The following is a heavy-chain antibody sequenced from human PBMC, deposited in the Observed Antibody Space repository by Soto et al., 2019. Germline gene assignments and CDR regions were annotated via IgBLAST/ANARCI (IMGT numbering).Heavy chain of an antibody. J-gene: IGHJ2*01. CDR3: ARRNANTAMVYWYFDL. CDR2: IYWDDDK. D-gene: IGHD5-18*01. Sequence: QITLTESGPTLVKPTQTLTLTCTFSGFSLATSGLSVSWIRQSPGKALEWLALIYWDDDKRYSPSLKNRLTITIDTSTNHVVLTMTNIDPVDTGTYYCARRNANTAMVYWYFDLWGRGTLVTVSS. CDR1: GFSLATSGLS. V-gene: IGHV2-5*02.